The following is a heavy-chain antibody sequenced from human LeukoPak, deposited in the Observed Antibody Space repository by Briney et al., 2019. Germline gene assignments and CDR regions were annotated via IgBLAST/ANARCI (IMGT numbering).Heavy chain of an antibody. V-gene: IGHV3-15*07. CDR3: TTAHCSSTSCQF. Sequence: GGSLRLSCAASGFTFSNAWMNWVRQAPGKGLEWVGRIKSKTDGGTTDCAAPVKGRFTISRDDSKNTLYLQMNSLKTEDTAVYYCTTAHCSSTSCQFWGQGTLVTVSS. J-gene: IGHJ4*02. CDR1: GFTFSNAW. D-gene: IGHD2-2*01. CDR2: IKSKTDGGTT.